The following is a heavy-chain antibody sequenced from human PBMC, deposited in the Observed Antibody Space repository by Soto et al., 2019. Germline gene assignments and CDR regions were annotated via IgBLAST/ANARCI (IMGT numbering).Heavy chain of an antibody. D-gene: IGHD2-21*01. CDR2: IYVTGAV. V-gene: IGHV4-31*03. J-gene: IGHJ5*02. Sequence: SETLSLTCSVSGAALNSGNYYWSWIRQVPGKGLEWIGHIYVTGAVDYNPSLRDRITISQDTSERQFSLNLRLVTAADTAVYYCARLRIATNNYKWFDPWGQDTLVTVSS. CDR3: ARLRIATNNYKWFDP. CDR1: GAALNSGNYY.